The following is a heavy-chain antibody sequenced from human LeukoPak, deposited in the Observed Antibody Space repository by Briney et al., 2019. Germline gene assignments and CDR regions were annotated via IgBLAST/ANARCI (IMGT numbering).Heavy chain of an antibody. CDR2: IYYTGST. V-gene: IGHV4-59*01. CDR1: GGSISRDY. D-gene: IGHD3-16*01. J-gene: IGHJ4*02. CDR3: AREGLGELTLDC. Sequence: SETLSLTCTVSGGSISRDYWSWIRQPPGKGLEWIGYIYYTGSTNYNPSLKSRVTISVDTSKNQFSLKLSSVTAADTAVYYCAREGLGELTLDCWGQGTLVTVSS.